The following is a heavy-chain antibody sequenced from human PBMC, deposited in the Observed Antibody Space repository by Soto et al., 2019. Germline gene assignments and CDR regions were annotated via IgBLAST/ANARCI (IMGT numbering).Heavy chain of an antibody. Sequence: SETLSLTCTVSGGSISSYYWSWIRQPPGKGLEWIGYIYYSGSTNYNPSLKSRVTISVDTSKNQFSLKLSSVTAADTFVYYCARASGYDLPDAFDIWGQGTMVTVSS. CDR3: ARASGYDLPDAFDI. V-gene: IGHV4-59*01. CDR1: GGSISSYY. D-gene: IGHD5-12*01. CDR2: IYYSGST. J-gene: IGHJ3*02.